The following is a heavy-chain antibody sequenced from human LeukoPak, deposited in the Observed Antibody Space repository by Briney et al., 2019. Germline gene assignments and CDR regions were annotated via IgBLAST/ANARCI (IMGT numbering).Heavy chain of an antibody. D-gene: IGHD6-13*01. CDR2: ISAYNGNT. V-gene: IGHV1-18*01. Sequence: ASVKVSCKASGGTFSSYAISWVRQAPGQGLEWMGWISAYNGNTNYAQKLQGRVTMTTDTSTSTAYMELRSLRSDDTAVYYCARSSAYSSSWYETAEDYWGQGTLVTVSS. CDR3: ARSSAYSSSWYETAEDY. CDR1: GGTFSSYA. J-gene: IGHJ4*02.